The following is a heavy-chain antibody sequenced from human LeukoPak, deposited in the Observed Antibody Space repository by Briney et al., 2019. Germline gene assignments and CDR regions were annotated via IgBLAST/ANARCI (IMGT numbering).Heavy chain of an antibody. CDR3: ARAKTYYGSGIRYYYGMDV. V-gene: IGHV3-53*01. J-gene: IGHJ6*02. Sequence: PGGSLRLSCAASGFTVSSNYMSWVRQAPGKGLEWVSVIYSGGSTYYADSVKGRFTISRDNSKNTLYLQMNSLRAEDTAVYYCARAKTYYGSGIRYYYGMDVWGQGTTVTVSS. D-gene: IGHD3-10*01. CDR1: GFTVSSNY. CDR2: IYSGGST.